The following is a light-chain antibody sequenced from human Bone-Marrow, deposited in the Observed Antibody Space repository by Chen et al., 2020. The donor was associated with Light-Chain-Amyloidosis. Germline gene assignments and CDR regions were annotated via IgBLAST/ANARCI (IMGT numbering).Light chain of an antibody. V-gene: IGKV3-20*01. Sequence: IVVTQSPGTLSLSPGEGANLSCRASQTKSSNYLTWYQQKFGQAPRLLIYGSSSRATGIPDRFKSRGYGTDFTRTINRLEPEEFAMYYSQQYGTSPLTFGGGTKVEIK. CDR2: GSS. CDR3: QQYGTSPLT. J-gene: IGKJ4*01. CDR1: QTKSSNY.